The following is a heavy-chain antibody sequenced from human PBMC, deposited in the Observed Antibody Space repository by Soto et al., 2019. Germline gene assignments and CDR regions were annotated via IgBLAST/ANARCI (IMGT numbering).Heavy chain of an antibody. Sequence: SETLSLTCTVSGGSVSRGSYYWSWIRQPPGKGLEWIGYIYYSGSTNYNPSLKSRVTISVDTSKNQFSLKLSSVTAADTAVYYCARSPVVITQYYFDYWGQGTLVTVSS. V-gene: IGHV4-61*01. CDR3: ARSPVVITQYYFDY. J-gene: IGHJ4*02. CDR1: GGSVSRGSYY. CDR2: IYYSGST. D-gene: IGHD3-22*01.